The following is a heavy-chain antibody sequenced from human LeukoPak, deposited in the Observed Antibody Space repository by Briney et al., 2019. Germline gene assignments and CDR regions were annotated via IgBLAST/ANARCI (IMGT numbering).Heavy chain of an antibody. V-gene: IGHV3-23*01. CDR1: GFTFSSYA. CDR3: ARADRGSSWYRPLDY. CDR2: ISGSGGIT. Sequence: PGGSLRLSCAASGFTFSSYAMSWVRQAPGKGLEWVSAISGSGGITYYADSVKGRFTISRDNSKNTLYLQMNSLRAEDTAIYYCARADRGSSWYRPLDYWGQGTLVTVSS. D-gene: IGHD6-13*01. J-gene: IGHJ4*02.